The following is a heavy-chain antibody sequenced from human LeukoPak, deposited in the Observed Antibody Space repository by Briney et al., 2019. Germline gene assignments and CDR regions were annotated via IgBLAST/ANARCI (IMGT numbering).Heavy chain of an antibody. D-gene: IGHD3-22*01. J-gene: IGHJ6*03. V-gene: IGHV4-34*01. CDR1: GGSFSGYH. CDR2: INPSGST. Sequence: SETLSLTCAAYGGSFSGYHWTWVRQSPGKGLEWIGDINPSGSTYYNPSLKSRLTISVETSKNQFSLKLRSVTAANTAVYYCARGRHDITMIVVVMTSVSYFLDVWGEGTTVTVS. CDR3: ARGRHDITMIVVVMTSVSYFLDV.